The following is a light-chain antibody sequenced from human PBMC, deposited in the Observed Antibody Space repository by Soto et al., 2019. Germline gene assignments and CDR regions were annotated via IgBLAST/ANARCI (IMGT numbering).Light chain of an antibody. J-gene: IGLJ2*01. CDR2: DDS. Sequence: SYELTQPPSVSVAPGQTARITCGGNNIGSKSVHWYQQKPGQAPVLVVYDDSDRPSGIPERFSASKSGTSASLAISGLRSEDEADYFCSATDDSLGGPVFGGGTQLTVL. CDR1: NIGSKS. V-gene: IGLV3-21*02. CDR3: SATDDSLGGPV.